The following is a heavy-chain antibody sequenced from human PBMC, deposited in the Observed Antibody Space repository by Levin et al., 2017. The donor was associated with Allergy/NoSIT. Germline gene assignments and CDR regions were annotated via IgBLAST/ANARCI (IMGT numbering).Heavy chain of an antibody. CDR2: IYYDGST. CDR3: AREEGSGSYHF. V-gene: IGHV4-59*01. J-gene: IGHJ4*02. Sequence: SQTLSLPCSVSGGSISSYYWSWIRQAPGKGLEWIGYIYYDGSTNYNPSLKSRVTISVDTSKNQFSLKLNSMTAADTAVYYCAREEGSGSYHFWGQGTLVTVSS. D-gene: IGHD1-26*01. CDR1: GGSISSYY.